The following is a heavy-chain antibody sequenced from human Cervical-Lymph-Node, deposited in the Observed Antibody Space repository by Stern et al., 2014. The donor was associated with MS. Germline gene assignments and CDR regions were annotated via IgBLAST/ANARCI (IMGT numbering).Heavy chain of an antibody. CDR2: LGWNSEGR. CDR1: GFKLDDFA. Sequence: EVQLVESGGGMVQPGRSLRLSCEASGFKLDDFAMHWVRQAPGKGLEWVSGLGWNSEGRGYADSVQGRFTISRDNAKSSLYLQMNSLTAEDTALYYCAKADDYAAGIDARGQGTLVVVSS. J-gene: IGHJ5*02. D-gene: IGHD3-16*01. CDR3: AKADDYAAGIDA. V-gene: IGHV3-9*01.